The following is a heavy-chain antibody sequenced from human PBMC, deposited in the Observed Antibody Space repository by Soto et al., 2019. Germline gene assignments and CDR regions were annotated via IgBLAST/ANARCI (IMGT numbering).Heavy chain of an antibody. V-gene: IGHV3-21*01. CDR3: ARAHHPYYGYYYMDV. J-gene: IGHJ6*03. Sequence: EVQLVESGGGLVKPGGSLRLSCAASGFTFSSYSMNWVRQAPGKGLEWVSSISSSSSYIYYADSVKGRFTISRDNAKNPQYQQKNRLRAEATVVYYCARAHHPYYGYYYMDVWGKGTTVTVSS. CDR2: ISSSSSYI. CDR1: GFTFSSYS.